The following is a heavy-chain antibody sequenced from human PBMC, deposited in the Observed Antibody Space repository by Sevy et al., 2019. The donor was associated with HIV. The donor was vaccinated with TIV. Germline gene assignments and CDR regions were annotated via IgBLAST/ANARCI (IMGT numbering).Heavy chain of an antibody. Sequence: GGSLRLSCAASGFTFGSYAMSWVRQAPGKGLEWVSAISGSGGSTYYAHSVKGRFTISRDNSKNTLYLQMNSLRAEDTAVYYCAKTYSGSYVVYWGQGTLVTVSS. CDR2: ISGSGGST. V-gene: IGHV3-23*01. D-gene: IGHD1-26*01. CDR1: GFTFGSYA. J-gene: IGHJ4*02. CDR3: AKTYSGSYVVY.